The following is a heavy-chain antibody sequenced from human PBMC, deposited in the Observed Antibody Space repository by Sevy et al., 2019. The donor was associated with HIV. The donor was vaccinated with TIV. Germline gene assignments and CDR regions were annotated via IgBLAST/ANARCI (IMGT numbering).Heavy chain of an antibody. CDR1: EFMISTYA. CDR2: ISYDGSRH. J-gene: IGHJ4*02. CDR3: ARDAGYSTDWYPSDY. V-gene: IGHV3-30-3*01. D-gene: IGHD6-19*01. Sequence: GSLRLSCAASEFMISTYAMHWVRQAPGKGLEWVAVISYDGSRHYYGESVKGRFTISRDNSKNTLFLQMNSLRLEDTAFYYCARDAGYSTDWYPSDYWGQGTLVTVSS.